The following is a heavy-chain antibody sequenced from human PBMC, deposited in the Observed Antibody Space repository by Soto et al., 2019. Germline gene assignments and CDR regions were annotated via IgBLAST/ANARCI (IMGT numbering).Heavy chain of an antibody. CDR1: GFTFSSYS. CDR2: ISSSSSYI. V-gene: IGHV3-21*01. Sequence: EVQLVESGGGLVKPGGSLRLSCAASGFTFSSYSMNWVRQAPGKGLEWVSSISSSSSYIYYADSVKGRFTSSRDNAKNSLERQMNSLRAEDTAGYYCASSEELAAWDAYWGQGTLVTVSS. CDR3: ASSEELAAWDAY. J-gene: IGHJ4*02. D-gene: IGHD6-25*01.